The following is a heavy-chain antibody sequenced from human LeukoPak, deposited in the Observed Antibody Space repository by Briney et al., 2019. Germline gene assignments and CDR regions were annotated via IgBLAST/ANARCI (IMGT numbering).Heavy chain of an antibody. J-gene: IGHJ4*02. D-gene: IGHD1-26*01. CDR1: GFTFSSHS. CDR2: ISTSSSYI. CDR3: ARVFSGTYLNYHHFDY. Sequence: SGGSLRLSCAASGFTFSSHSMNWVRQAPGKGLEWVSSISTSSSYIYYADSVKGRFTVSRNNAKNSLYLQMDSLRAEDTAVYYCARVFSGTYLNYHHFDYWGQGTLVTVSS. V-gene: IGHV3-21*01.